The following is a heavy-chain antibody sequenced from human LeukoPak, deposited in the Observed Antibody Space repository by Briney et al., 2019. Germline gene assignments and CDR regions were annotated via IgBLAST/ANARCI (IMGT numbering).Heavy chain of an antibody. J-gene: IGHJ4*02. D-gene: IGHD4-17*01. CDR1: GFTFNSYA. Sequence: GGSLRLSCSASGFTFNSYAMHWVRQAPGKELEHVSSISTDGGSTYYADSVKGRFTISRDNSKNTLYLQMSSLRGEDTAVYYCVKRGRQGDYAYDYWGQGTLVTVSS. CDR2: ISTDGGST. V-gene: IGHV3-64D*06. CDR3: VKRGRQGDYAYDY.